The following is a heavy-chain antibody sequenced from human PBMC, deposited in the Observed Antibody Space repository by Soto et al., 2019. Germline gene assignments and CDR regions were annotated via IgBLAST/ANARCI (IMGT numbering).Heavy chain of an antibody. CDR3: ARGGILEMATTIIGY. D-gene: IGHD1-1*01. Sequence: SETLSLTCAVYGGSFSGYYWSWIRQPPGKGLEWIGEINHSGSTNYNPSLKSRVTISVDTSKNQFSLKLSSVTAADTAVYYCARGGILEMATTIIGYWGQGTLVTVSS. CDR1: GGSFSGYY. J-gene: IGHJ4*02. CDR2: INHSGST. V-gene: IGHV4-34*01.